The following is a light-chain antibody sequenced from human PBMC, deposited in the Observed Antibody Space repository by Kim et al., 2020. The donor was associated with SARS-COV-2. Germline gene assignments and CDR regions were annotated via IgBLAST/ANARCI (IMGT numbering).Light chain of an antibody. CDR3: QVWDSSSDHHVV. CDR1: NIGSKS. CDR2: YDS. Sequence: SYELTQPPSVSVAPGKTARITCGGNNIGSKSVHWYQQKPGQAPVLVIYYDSDRHSGIPERFSGSNSGNTATLTISRVEAGDEADYYCQVWDSSSDHHVVFGGGTQLTVL. V-gene: IGLV3-21*04. J-gene: IGLJ2*01.